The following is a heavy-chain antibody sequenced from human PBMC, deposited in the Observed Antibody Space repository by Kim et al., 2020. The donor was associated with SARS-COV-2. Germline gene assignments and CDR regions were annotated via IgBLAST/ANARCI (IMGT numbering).Heavy chain of an antibody. CDR3: AKLIHTIDYDFWSGYDAFDI. CDR1: GFTFSSYA. J-gene: IGHJ3*02. CDR2: ISGSGGST. V-gene: IGHV3-23*01. D-gene: IGHD3-3*01. Sequence: GGSLRLSCAASGFTFSSYAMSWVRQAPGKGLEWVSAISGSGGSTYYADSVKGRFTISRDNSKNTLYLQMNSLRAEDTAVYYCAKLIHTIDYDFWSGYDAFDIWGQGTMVTVSS.